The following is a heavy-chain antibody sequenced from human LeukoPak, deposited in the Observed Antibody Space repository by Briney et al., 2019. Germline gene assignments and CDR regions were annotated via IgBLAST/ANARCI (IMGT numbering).Heavy chain of an antibody. D-gene: IGHD6-6*01. J-gene: IGHJ4*02. CDR3: ARAKYSSSSGIMGY. CDR2: ISSSSSYI. Sequence: GGSLRLSCAASGFTFSSYSMNRVRQAPGKGLEWVSSISSSSSYIYYADSVKGRFTISRDNAKNSLYLQMNSLRAEDTAVYYCARAKYSSSSGIMGYWGQGTLVTVSS. V-gene: IGHV3-21*01. CDR1: GFTFSSYS.